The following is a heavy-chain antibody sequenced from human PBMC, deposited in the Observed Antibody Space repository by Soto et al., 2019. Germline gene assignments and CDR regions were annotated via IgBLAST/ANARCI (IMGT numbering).Heavy chain of an antibody. CDR3: ARDVAVPGESDRFDY. V-gene: IGHV4-4*02. J-gene: IGHJ4*02. CDR1: GDSISTNKW. CDR2: VYHNGLT. D-gene: IGHD6-19*01. Sequence: SETLSLTCAVSGDSISTNKWWSWVRQPPGKGLEWIGEVYHNGLTNYNASLKSRVTMSVDTSKNQFSLKLTSVTAADTAIYYCARDVAVPGESDRFDYWGQGTLGTVSS.